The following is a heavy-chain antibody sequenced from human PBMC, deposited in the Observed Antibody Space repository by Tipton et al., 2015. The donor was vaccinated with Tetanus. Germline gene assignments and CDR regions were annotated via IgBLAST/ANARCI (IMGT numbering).Heavy chain of an antibody. CDR3: ATTTDNWFDP. J-gene: IGHJ5*02. CDR1: GGSIRSGTFY. Sequence: LRLSCSVSGGSIRSGTFYWNWIRQSPGKGLEWIGNIYSYNGNTFQNPSLNSRVTISLDTSKNQFSLTLRSVTAADTAVYYCATTTDNWFDPWGQGTLVTVSS. CDR2: IYSYNGNT. D-gene: IGHD1/OR15-1a*01. V-gene: IGHV4-39*01.